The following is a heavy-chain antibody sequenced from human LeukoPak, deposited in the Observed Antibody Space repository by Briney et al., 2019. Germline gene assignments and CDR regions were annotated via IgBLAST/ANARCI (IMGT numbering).Heavy chain of an antibody. J-gene: IGHJ5*02. D-gene: IGHD6-13*01. CDR3: AKDSRTPWFDP. CDR1: GFTFNSCS. V-gene: IGHV3-23*01. CDR2: ISGGGDST. Sequence: GGSLRLSCAASGFTFNSCSITFVRQAPGKGLEWVSDISGGGDSTYYAYTVKGRFTISRDNSKNTLYLQMNSLRAEDTVVYYCAKDSRTPWFDPWGQGTLVTVSS.